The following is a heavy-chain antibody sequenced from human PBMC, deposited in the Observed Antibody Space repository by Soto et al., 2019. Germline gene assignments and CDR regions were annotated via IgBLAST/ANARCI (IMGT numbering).Heavy chain of an antibody. CDR2: IYYSGST. CDR3: ARRGSSSWYGY. D-gene: IGHD6-13*01. V-gene: IGHV4-39*01. CDR1: GGSISSSSYY. J-gene: IGHJ4*02. Sequence: NPSETLSLTCTVSGGSISSSSYYWGWIRQPPGKGLEWIGSIYYSGSTYYNPSLKSRVTISVDTSKNQFSLKLSSVTAADTAVYYCARRGSSSWYGYWGQGTLVTVSS.